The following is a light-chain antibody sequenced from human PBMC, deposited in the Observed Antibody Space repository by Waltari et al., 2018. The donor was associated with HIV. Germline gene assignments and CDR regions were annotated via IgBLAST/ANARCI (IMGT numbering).Light chain of an antibody. CDR1: QSVSSSY. V-gene: IGKV3-20*01. Sequence: IVLTPSPGTLSLSPGESATLSCRASQSVSSSYLPWYQQKPGHAPRLLIYAASSRATGIPDRVSGSGSGTDFTLTIRRLEPEDFAVYYCQHYGSSPRLTFGGGTKVESK. CDR3: QHYGSSPRLT. CDR2: AAS. J-gene: IGKJ4*01.